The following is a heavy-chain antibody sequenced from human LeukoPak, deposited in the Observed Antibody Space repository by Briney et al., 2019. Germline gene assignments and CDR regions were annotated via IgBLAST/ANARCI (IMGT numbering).Heavy chain of an antibody. CDR1: GYTFTSYD. Sequence: ASVKVSCKASGYTFTSYDINWVRQATGRGLEWMGWMNPNSGNTGYAQKFQGRVTITRNTSISTAYMELSSLRSEDTAVYYCASDYGGNTWAFDIWGQGTMVTVSS. CDR2: MNPNSGNT. CDR3: ASDYGGNTWAFDI. J-gene: IGHJ3*02. V-gene: IGHV1-8*03. D-gene: IGHD4-23*01.